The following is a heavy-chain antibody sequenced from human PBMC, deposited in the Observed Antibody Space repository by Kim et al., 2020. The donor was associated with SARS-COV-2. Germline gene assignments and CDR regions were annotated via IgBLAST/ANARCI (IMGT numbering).Heavy chain of an antibody. J-gene: IGHJ3*01. Sequence: GGSLRLSCAASGFTFSSYWMSWVRQAPGKGLEWVANIKQDGSEKYYVDSVKGRFTISRDNAKNSLYLQMNSLRAEDTAVYYCARDRQVVVITPDAFDLWGQGTMVTVSS. CDR1: GFTFSSYW. V-gene: IGHV3-7*03. CDR2: IKQDGSEK. CDR3: ARDRQVVVITPDAFDL. D-gene: IGHD3-22*01.